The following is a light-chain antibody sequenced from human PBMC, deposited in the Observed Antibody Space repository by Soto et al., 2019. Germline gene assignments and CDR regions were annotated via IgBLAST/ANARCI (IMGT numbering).Light chain of an antibody. CDR3: QQYGTSPWT. Sequence: EVVMVQSPATLYLSPGDRATLSCRASQSVSSGYLAWYQQRPGQAPRLLIYGASTRATGIPDRFSGSGSGTDFTLTISRLEPEDFAVYYCQQYGTSPWTFGQGTKVDI. CDR2: GAS. V-gene: IGKV3-20*01. J-gene: IGKJ1*01. CDR1: QSVSSGY.